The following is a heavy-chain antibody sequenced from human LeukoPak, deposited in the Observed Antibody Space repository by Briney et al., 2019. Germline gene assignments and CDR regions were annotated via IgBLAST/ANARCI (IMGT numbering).Heavy chain of an antibody. CDR2: IHRDDKT. CDR3: VRDFRSADY. CDR1: GFIVSSCY. Sequence: GGSLRLSCAASGFIVSSCYMYWVRQAPGKGLEWVSFIHRDDKTYYADSVKGRFIISRDNARNTVYLQMNSLRVEDTAVYYCVRDFRSADYWGQGTLVTVSS. J-gene: IGHJ4*02. V-gene: IGHV3-53*01.